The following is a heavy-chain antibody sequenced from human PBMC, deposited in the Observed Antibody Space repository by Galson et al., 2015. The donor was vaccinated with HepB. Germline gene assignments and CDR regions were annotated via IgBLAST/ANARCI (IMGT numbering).Heavy chain of an antibody. J-gene: IGHJ4*02. Sequence: SLRLSCAASGFTVSSNYMSWVRQAPGKGLEWVSVIYSGGSTYYADSVKGRFTISRDNSKNTLYLQMNSLRAEDTAVYYCARVGVRFGELLPGDYWGQGTLVTVSS. CDR3: ARVGVRFGELLPGDY. CDR1: GFTVSSNY. V-gene: IGHV3-53*01. CDR2: IYSGGST. D-gene: IGHD3-10*01.